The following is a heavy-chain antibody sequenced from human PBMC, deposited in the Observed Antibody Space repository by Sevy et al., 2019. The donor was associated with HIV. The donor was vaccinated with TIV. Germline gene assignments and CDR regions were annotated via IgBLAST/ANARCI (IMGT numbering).Heavy chain of an antibody. J-gene: IGHJ6*02. CDR1: GFTFSNYG. D-gene: IGHD2-2*01. CDR3: AKVLRIVEIPAAIDYYYGMDV. CDR2: IRFDATIK. Sequence: GGSLRLSCAASGFTFSNYGMHWVRQAPGKGLEWVAFIRFDATIKYYRDSVKGRFTISRDNSKSTLYLQMNSLRAEDTALYFCAKVLRIVEIPAAIDYYYGMDVLGQGTTGNVSS. V-gene: IGHV3-30*02.